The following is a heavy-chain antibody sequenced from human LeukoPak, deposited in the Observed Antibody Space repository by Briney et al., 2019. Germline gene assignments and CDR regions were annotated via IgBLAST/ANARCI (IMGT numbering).Heavy chain of an antibody. CDR1: GFTVSSNY. Sequence: QAGGSLRLSCVVSGFTVSSNYMSWVRQAPGKGLEWVSVMYSAGFTYYADSVKGRFTISRDNSKNTLNLQMNSLRVEDTAVYYCANSRRSGYWYFDLWGRGTLVTVSS. CDR3: ANSRRSGYWYFDL. J-gene: IGHJ2*01. CDR2: MYSAGFT. V-gene: IGHV3-53*01. D-gene: IGHD3-22*01.